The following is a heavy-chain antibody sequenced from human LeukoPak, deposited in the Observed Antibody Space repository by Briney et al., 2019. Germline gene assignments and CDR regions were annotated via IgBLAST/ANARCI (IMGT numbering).Heavy chain of an antibody. CDR1: GGSVSRGGYY. V-gene: IGHV4-31*11. D-gene: IGHD1-26*01. CDR2: TSFSEGT. Sequence: PSETLSLTCAVSGGSVSRGGYYWNWIRQHPGKGLEWIGFTSFSEGTYYNPSLMSRITISVDRSQNQFSLKMRDVTAADTAVYFCATADWESFYFDSWGQGALVAVSS. J-gene: IGHJ4*02. CDR3: ATADWESFYFDS.